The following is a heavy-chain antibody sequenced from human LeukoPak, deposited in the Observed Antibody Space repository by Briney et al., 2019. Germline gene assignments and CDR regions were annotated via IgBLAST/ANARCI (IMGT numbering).Heavy chain of an antibody. Sequence: GGSLRLSCAASGFTFGSYAMSWVRQAPGKGLEWVSAISGSGGSTYYADSVKGRFTISRDNSKNTLYLQMNSLRAEDTAVYYCAKARGYYDSSLDYFDYWGQGTLVTVSS. CDR1: GFTFGSYA. CDR3: AKARGYYDSSLDYFDY. D-gene: IGHD3-22*01. V-gene: IGHV3-23*01. CDR2: ISGSGGST. J-gene: IGHJ4*02.